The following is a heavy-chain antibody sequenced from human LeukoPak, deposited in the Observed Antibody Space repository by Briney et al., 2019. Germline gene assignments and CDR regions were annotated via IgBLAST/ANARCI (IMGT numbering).Heavy chain of an antibody. V-gene: IGHV1-8*01. CDR2: MNPNSGKT. CDR1: GYTFTSHD. Sequence: ASVKVSCKASGYTFTSHDINWVRQTTGQGLEWMGYMNPNSGKTAYAQKFQGRVTMTRYTSISTAYMELSSLGSEDTAVYYRVRWGAECLDYWGQGTLVTVSS. J-gene: IGHJ4*02. D-gene: IGHD1-26*01. CDR3: VRWGAECLDY.